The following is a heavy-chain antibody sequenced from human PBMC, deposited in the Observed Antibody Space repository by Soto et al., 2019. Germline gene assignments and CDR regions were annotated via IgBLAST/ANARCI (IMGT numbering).Heavy chain of an antibody. Sequence: PGESLKISCKGSGYSFTSYWIGWVRQMPGKGLEWMGIIYPGDSDTRYSPSFQGQVTISADKSISTAYLQWSSLKASDTAMYYCASHQYSSGWPYDAFDIWGQGTMVTVSS. CDR3: ASHQYSSGWPYDAFDI. CDR1: GYSFTSYW. J-gene: IGHJ3*02. D-gene: IGHD6-19*01. CDR2: IYPGDSDT. V-gene: IGHV5-51*01.